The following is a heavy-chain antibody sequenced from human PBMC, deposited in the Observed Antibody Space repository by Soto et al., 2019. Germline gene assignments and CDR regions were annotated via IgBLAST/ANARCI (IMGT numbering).Heavy chain of an antibody. V-gene: IGHV3-74*01. CDR1: GFTFSSYW. CDR3: ANPQPLFHFDTGSFFPFFDY. Sequence: PGGSLRLSCAASGFTFSSYWMHWVRQAPGKGLVWVSRINPDGSATNYADSVKGRFTISRDNAKNMLYLEVNILRAEDTAVYYCANPQPLFHFDTGSFFPFFDYWGKGTLVTV. D-gene: IGHD2-8*02. J-gene: IGHJ4*02. CDR2: INPDGSAT.